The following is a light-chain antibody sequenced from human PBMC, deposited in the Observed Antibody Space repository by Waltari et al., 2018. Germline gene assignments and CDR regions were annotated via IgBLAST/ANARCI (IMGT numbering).Light chain of an antibody. V-gene: IGLV3-21*04. CDR1: NIGGQS. CDR3: QVWDGSSDHPV. J-gene: IGLJ2*01. CDR2: DYN. Sequence: SYVLTQPPSVSVAPGKTARITCGGDNIGGQSVHWYQQRPGQAPVLVIYDYNDRPSGFPGRFSASNSGNTATLTSSRVEVGDEADYCCQVWDGSSDHPVFGGGTKLTV.